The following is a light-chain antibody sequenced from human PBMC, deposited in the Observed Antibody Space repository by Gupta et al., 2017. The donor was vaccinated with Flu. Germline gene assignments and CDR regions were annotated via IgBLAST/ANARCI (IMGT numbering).Light chain of an antibody. J-gene: IGLJ3*02. CDR1: SGSVYPSSA. CDR2: STS. V-gene: IGLV8-61*01. CDR3: VLYMGSGVSL. Sequence: QTVVTQEPSFSVSPRGTVTLTCGLSSGSVYPSSAPTWYQQTPGQAPSTLIYSTSTRASGVPDRFSGSILGNKAALTITGAQEDDESDYYCVLYMGSGVSLFGGGTKLTVL.